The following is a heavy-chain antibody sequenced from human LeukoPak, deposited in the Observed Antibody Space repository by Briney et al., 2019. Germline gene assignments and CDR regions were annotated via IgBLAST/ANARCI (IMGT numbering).Heavy chain of an antibody. J-gene: IGHJ4*02. D-gene: IGHD5-24*01. CDR1: GYTFTSYY. CDR2: INPNSGGT. Sequence: ASVKVSCKASGYTFTSYYMHWVRQAPGQGLEWMGWINPNSGGTNYAQKFQGRVTMTRDTSISTAYMELSRLRSDDTAVYYCARDPPGDGYNSLYYFDYWGQGTLVTVSS. V-gene: IGHV1-2*02. CDR3: ARDPPGDGYNSLYYFDY.